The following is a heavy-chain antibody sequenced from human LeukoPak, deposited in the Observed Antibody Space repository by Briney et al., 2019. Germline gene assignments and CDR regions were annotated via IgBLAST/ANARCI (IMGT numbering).Heavy chain of an antibody. J-gene: IGHJ4*02. Sequence: PGGALRLSCAASGFTFNNAWMSWVRQAPGKGREWVGRIKSKTDGGPTDYAAPVKGRFTISRDDSKNTLYLQMNSLKTEDTAVYYCSIDRGNSYGFYPHWGQGTLVTVSS. CDR2: IKSKTDGGPT. D-gene: IGHD5-18*01. V-gene: IGHV3-15*01. CDR3: SIDRGNSYGFYPH. CDR1: GFTFNNAW.